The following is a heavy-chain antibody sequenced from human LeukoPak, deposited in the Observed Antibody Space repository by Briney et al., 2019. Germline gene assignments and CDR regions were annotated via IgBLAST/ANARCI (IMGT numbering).Heavy chain of an antibody. CDR1: GFTFSSYA. CDR2: ISYDGSNK. D-gene: IGHD6-6*01. V-gene: IGHV3-30-3*01. J-gene: IGHJ3*02. CDR3: AREIEYSSSYDAFDI. Sequence: PGRSLRLSCAASGFTFSSYAMHWVRQAPGKGLEWVAVISYDGSNKYYADSVKGRFTISRDNSKNTLYLQMNSLRAEDTAVYYCAREIEYSSSYDAFDIWGQGTMVTVSS.